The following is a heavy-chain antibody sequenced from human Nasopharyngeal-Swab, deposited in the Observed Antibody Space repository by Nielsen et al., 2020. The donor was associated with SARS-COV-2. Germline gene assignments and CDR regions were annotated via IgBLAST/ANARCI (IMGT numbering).Heavy chain of an antibody. J-gene: IGHJ3*02. CDR1: GFKFDDHA. CDR3: AKDLTRGDFVTSNAFDI. V-gene: IGHV3-9*01. CDR2: ISWNSGSI. Sequence: SLKISCAASGFKFDDHAMHWVRQTPGKGLEWVSHISWNSGSIGYAASVRGRFTTSRDNAKNSLYLEMSSLRAEDSALYYCAKDLTRGDFVTSNAFDIWGQGTLVTVSS. D-gene: IGHD2-21*02.